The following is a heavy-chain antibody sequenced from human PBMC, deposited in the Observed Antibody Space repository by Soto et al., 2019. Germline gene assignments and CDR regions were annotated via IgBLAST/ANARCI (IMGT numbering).Heavy chain of an antibody. Sequence: EVQLLESGGGLVQPGGSLRLSCAASGFTFNNYAMTWVRQAPGKGLEWVSAISGGGDTTSYADSVKGRFTVSRDGSKNTVYLQMSSLRAEDTALYCCAKGRGGSGSLTPRVDFWGQGTLVTVSS. CDR2: ISGGGDTT. CDR3: AKGRGGSGSLTPRVDF. J-gene: IGHJ4*02. D-gene: IGHD3-10*01. V-gene: IGHV3-23*01. CDR1: GFTFNNYA.